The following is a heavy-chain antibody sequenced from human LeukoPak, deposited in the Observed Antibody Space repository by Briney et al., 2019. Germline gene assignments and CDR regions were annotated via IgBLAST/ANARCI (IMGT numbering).Heavy chain of an antibody. V-gene: IGHV1-69*13. CDR3: ARQRLYPRRYFDY. D-gene: IGHD2/OR15-2a*01. J-gene: IGHJ4*02. CDR1: GGTFSSYA. Sequence: ASVKVSCKASGGTFSSYAISWVRQAPGQGLEWMGGIIPIFGTANYAQKFQGRVTITADESTSTAYMELSSLRSEDTAVYYCARQRLYPRRYFDYWGQGTLVTVSS. CDR2: IIPIFGTA.